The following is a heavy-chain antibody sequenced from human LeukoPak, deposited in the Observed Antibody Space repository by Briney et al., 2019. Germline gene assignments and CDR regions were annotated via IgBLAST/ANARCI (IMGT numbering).Heavy chain of an antibody. CDR3: TRDLDGRAGRILRYYYYMDV. V-gene: IGHV3-49*03. CDR2: IRSKAYGGTT. D-gene: IGHD2-15*01. Sequence: GGSLRLSCTASGFTFGDYAMSWFRQAPGKGLEWVGFIRSKAYGGTTEYAASVKGRFTISRDDSKSIAYLQMNSLKTEDTAVYYCTRDLDGRAGRILRYYYYMDVWGKGTTVTVSS. J-gene: IGHJ6*03. CDR1: GFTFGDYA.